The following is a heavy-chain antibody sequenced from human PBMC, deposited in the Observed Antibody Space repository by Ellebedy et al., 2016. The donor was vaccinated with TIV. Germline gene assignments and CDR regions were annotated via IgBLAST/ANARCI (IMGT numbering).Heavy chain of an antibody. CDR1: GGSISSSSYY. CDR3: ARHTSDRSSSWYELGRRRIAVAGYYFDY. Sequence: SETLSLTCTVSGGSISSSSYYWGWIRQPPGKGLEWIGSIYYSGSTYYNPSLKSRVTISVDTSKNQFSLKLSSVTATDTAVYYCARHTSDRSSSWYELGRRRIAVAGYYFDYWGQGTLVTVSS. J-gene: IGHJ4*02. D-gene: IGHD6-13*01. V-gene: IGHV4-39*01. CDR2: IYYSGST.